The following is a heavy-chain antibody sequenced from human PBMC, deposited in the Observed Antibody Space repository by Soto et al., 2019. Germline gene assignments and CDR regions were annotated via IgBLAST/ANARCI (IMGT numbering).Heavy chain of an antibody. D-gene: IGHD3-10*01. V-gene: IGHV3-30-3*01. CDR3: ARDGYNRGCFDY. J-gene: IGHJ4*02. Sequence: QVQLVESGGGVVPPGGSLRVSCVASGFTFSSYNMHWVRQAPGEGLEWVAVISFDGANKFYADSVKCRFTISRDISRDTLYLQMSSLREEDTAIYYCARDGYNRGCFDYWGQGSLVTVSS. CDR1: GFTFSSYN. CDR2: ISFDGANK.